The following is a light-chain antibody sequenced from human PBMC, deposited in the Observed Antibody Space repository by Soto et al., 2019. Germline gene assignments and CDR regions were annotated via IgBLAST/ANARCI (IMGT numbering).Light chain of an antibody. CDR2: DAS. J-gene: IGKJ4*01. CDR3: QQRSNWPPLT. V-gene: IGKV3-11*01. CDR1: QSVGSN. Sequence: IVLTQSPATLSLSPGERATLSCRASQSVGSNLAWYQQKPGQAPRLLIYDASNRATGIPARFSGSGSGTDFTLTISSLEPEDFALYYCQQRSNWPPLTFGGGTKVEIK.